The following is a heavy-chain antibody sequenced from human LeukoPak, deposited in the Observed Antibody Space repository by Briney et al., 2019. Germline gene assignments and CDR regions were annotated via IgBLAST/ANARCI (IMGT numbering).Heavy chain of an antibody. V-gene: IGHV3-23*01. Sequence: GGSLRLSCVTSGFTFSNYAMTWVRQAPGKGLECVSAISGSGGTTYYADSEKGRFTISRDSSDNTLYLQMNSLRAEDTAVYYCERDPSEYEYNRGWYRDFWGQGSQVIVSS. J-gene: IGHJ4*02. D-gene: IGHD6-19*01. CDR3: ERDPSEYEYNRGWYRDF. CDR2: ISGSGGTT. CDR1: GFTFSNYA.